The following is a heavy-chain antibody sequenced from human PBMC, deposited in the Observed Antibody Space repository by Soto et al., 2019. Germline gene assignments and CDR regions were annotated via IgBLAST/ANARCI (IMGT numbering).Heavy chain of an antibody. CDR1: GGTFSSDS. D-gene: IGHD1-26*01. CDR2: IIPMFDTP. CDR3: ARSGGLARDFNY. V-gene: IGHV1-69*12. J-gene: IGHJ4*02. Sequence: QVQLVQSGAEVKKPGSSVKVSCKASGGTFSSDSFSWVRQAPGQGLEWMGGIIPMFDTPIYAQKFQERVTITADEPTSTAYMELSSMRSGDTAVYYCARSGGLARDFNYWGQGSLVTVSS.